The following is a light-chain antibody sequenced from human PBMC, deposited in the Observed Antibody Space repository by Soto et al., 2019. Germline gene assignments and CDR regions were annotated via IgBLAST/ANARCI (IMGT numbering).Light chain of an antibody. CDR3: SAHGGTNPYV. V-gene: IGLV2-8*01. J-gene: IGLJ1*01. CDR2: DVN. Sequence: QSALTQPPSASGSPGQSVAISCTGTASDIGGCTFVSWYQRHPGKAPKLLIYDVNKRPSGVPDRFSGSKSGNTASLTVSGLQAEDEADYYCSAHGGTNPYVFGTGTKVTVL. CDR1: ASDIGGCTF.